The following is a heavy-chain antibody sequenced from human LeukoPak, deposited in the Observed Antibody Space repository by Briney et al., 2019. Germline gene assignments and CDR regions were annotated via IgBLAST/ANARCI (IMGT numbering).Heavy chain of an antibody. V-gene: IGHV4-61*02. D-gene: IGHD5-12*01. CDR1: GGSISSGHYY. CDR3: TIFIVADPDAFEI. CDR2: ISSSGST. J-gene: IGHJ3*02. Sequence: SQTLSRTCTVSGGSISSGHYYWNWVRQPAGKGLEWIGRISSSGSTTYSPSLTSRVTMSLDTSTNQFSLRLTSVTAADAALYYCTIFIVADPDAFEIWGQGTMVTVSS.